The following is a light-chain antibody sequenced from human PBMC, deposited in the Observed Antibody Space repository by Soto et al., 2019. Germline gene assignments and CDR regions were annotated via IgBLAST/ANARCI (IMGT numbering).Light chain of an antibody. CDR2: GAS. CDR1: HSVANNY. V-gene: IGKV3-20*01. Sequence: EIVLTQAPGPLSLSPGETATLSCSARHSVANNYLAWYQQKPGQVPRLLIYGASTRATGIPDRFSGSGSGTDFALTISRLEPEDFAVYYCQRYGTSPLTFGGGTKVDIK. J-gene: IGKJ4*01. CDR3: QRYGTSPLT.